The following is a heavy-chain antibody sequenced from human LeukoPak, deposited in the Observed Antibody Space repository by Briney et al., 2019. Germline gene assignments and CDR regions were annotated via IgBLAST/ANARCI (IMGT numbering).Heavy chain of an antibody. CDR3: ARVYSFPDSYWNYSPFDY. Sequence: ASVKVSCKASGYTFTSYDIKGVRQATGQGLEWMGWMNPNSGNTGYAQKFQGRVTMTRNTSISTAYMELSSLRSEDTAVYYCARVYSFPDSYWNYSPFDYWGQGTLVTVSS. D-gene: IGHD1-7*01. V-gene: IGHV1-8*01. CDR1: GYTFTSYD. CDR2: MNPNSGNT. J-gene: IGHJ4*02.